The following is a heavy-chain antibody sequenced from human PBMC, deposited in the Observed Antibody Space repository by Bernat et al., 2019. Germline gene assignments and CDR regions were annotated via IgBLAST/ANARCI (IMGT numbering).Heavy chain of an antibody. CDR1: GFTFSSYA. Sequence: EVQLLESGGGLVQPGGSLRLSCAASGFTFSSYAMSWVRQAPGKGLEWVSTISGGGDGTYYADSVKGRFTISRDNSKNTLYLQMNSLRAEDTPLYYCAKPGGYCGVGTCSRNWFDPWGGETLVT. CDR3: AKPGGYCGVGTCSRNWFDP. CDR2: ISGGGDGT. D-gene: IGHD2-15*01. J-gene: IGHJ5*02. V-gene: IGHV3-23*01.